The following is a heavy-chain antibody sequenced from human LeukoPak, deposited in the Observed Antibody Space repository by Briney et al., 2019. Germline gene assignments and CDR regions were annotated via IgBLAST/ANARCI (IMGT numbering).Heavy chain of an antibody. V-gene: IGHV4-4*07. CDR1: GGSISSYY. Sequence: SETLSLTCTVSGGSISSYYWSWIRQPAGKGLEWIGRIYTSGSTNYNPSLKSRVTISVDKSKNQFSLKLSSVTAADTAVCYCAREMRWGSGFDYWGQGTLVTVSS. CDR3: AREMRWGSGFDY. CDR2: IYTSGST. J-gene: IGHJ4*02. D-gene: IGHD4-23*01.